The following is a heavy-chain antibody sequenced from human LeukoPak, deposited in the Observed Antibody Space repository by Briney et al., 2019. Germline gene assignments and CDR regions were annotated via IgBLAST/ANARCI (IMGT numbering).Heavy chain of an antibody. CDR3: ARVSSGATTVDY. V-gene: IGHV4-4*02. D-gene: IGHD1-26*01. Sequence: PSETLSLTCAVSGGSISSSNWWSWVRQPPGKGLEWIGEIFHSGSTNYNPSLKSRVTISVDKSKNQFSLKLSSVTAADTAVYYCARVSSGATTVDYWGQGTLVTVSS. CDR1: GGSISSSNW. J-gene: IGHJ4*02. CDR2: IFHSGST.